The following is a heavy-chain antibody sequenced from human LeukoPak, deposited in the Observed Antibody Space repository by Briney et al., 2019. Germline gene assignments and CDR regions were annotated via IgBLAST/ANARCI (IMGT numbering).Heavy chain of an antibody. CDR1: GYTLTELS. V-gene: IGHV1-24*01. J-gene: IGHJ6*02. Sequence: ASVKVSCKVSGYTLTELSMHWVRQAPGKGLEWMGGFDPEDGETIYAQKFQGRVTMTEDTSTDTAYMELSSLRSEDTAVYYCATGGEDDYYYGMDVWGQGTTVTVSS. CDR3: ATGGEDDYYYGMDV. CDR2: FDPEDGET. D-gene: IGHD3-10*01.